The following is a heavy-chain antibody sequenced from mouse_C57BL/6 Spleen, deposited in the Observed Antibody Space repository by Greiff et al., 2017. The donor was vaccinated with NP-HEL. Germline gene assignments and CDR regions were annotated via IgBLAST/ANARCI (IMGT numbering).Heavy chain of an antibody. D-gene: IGHD2-2*01. CDR1: GFNIKDYY. CDR3: TTGDGYDEGYYFDY. J-gene: IGHJ2*01. CDR2: IDPEDGDT. V-gene: IGHV14-1*01. Sequence: EVQLQQSGAELVRPGASVKLSCTASGFNIKDYYMHWVKQRPEQGLEWIGRIDPEDGDTEYAPKFQGKATMTADTSSNTAYLQLSSLTSEGTAVYYCTTGDGYDEGYYFDYWGQGTTLTVSS.